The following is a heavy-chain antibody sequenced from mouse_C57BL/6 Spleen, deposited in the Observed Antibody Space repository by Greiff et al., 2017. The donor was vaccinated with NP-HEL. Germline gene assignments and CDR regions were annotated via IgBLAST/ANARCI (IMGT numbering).Heavy chain of an antibody. CDR3: ARSELRLLAY. Sequence: VQLQQSGAELVKPGASVKLSCKASGYTFTSYWMQWVKQRPGQGLEWIGEIDPSDSYTNYNQKFKGKATLTVDTSSSTAYMQLSSLTSEDSAVYYCARSELRLLAYWGQGTLVTVSA. D-gene: IGHD3-2*02. CDR2: IDPSDSYT. J-gene: IGHJ3*01. V-gene: IGHV1-50*01. CDR1: GYTFTSYW.